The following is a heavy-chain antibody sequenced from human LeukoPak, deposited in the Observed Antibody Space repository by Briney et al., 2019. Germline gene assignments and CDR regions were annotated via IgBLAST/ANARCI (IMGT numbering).Heavy chain of an antibody. CDR1: GGSISNYY. D-gene: IGHD2/OR15-2a*01. CDR2: IYASGST. V-gene: IGHV4-4*07. Sequence: KPSETLSLTCSVSGGSISNYYWNWLRQPAGKGLEWIGRIYASGSTNYNPSLKSRVTISMDKSKNHFSLNLKSVTAADTAFYCARDFYGDDGHHPFDYWGQGIQVTVSS. J-gene: IGHJ4*02. CDR3: ARDFYGDDGHHPFDY.